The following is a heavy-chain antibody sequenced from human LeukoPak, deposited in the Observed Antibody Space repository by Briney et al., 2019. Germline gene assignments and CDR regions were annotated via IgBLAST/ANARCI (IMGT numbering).Heavy chain of an antibody. V-gene: IGHV4-59*01. J-gene: IGHJ4*02. CDR3: ARVGGSYFEYFDY. D-gene: IGHD1-26*01. CDR1: GGSISSYY. CDR2: IYYSGST. Sequence: PSETLSLTCTVSGGSISSYYWSWIRQPPGKGLEWIGYIYYSGSTNYNLSLKSRVTISVDTSKNPFSLKLSSVTAADTAVYYCARVGGSYFEYFDYWGQGTLVTVSS.